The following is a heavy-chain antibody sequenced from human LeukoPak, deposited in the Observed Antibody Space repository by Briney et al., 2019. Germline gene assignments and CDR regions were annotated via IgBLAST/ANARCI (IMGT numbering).Heavy chain of an antibody. J-gene: IGHJ4*02. CDR1: GGSISSYY. CDR3: ARVNARAFFDY. D-gene: IGHD1-1*01. V-gene: IGHV4-59*01. Sequence: SETLSLTCTVSGGSISSYYWSWIRQPPGKGLEWIGYIYYSGSTNYNPSLKSRVTISVDTSKNQFSLKLSSVAAADTAVYYCARVNARAFFDYWGQGTLVTVSS. CDR2: IYYSGST.